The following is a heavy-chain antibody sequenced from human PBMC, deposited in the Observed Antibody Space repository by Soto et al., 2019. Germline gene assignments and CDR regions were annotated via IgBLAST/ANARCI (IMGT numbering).Heavy chain of an antibody. V-gene: IGHV3-7*01. Sequence: PGGSLRLACAASGFTFDSYWMTGVRQAPGKGLEWGAHIKQDGGQTYYVDSVKGRFTISRDNAKTSLYLQMNRLRAEYTSVYFCARGGNGYDNWPPSYYHGMDVWGQGPTVTVSS. CDR3: ARGGNGYDNWPPSYYHGMDV. D-gene: IGHD5-12*01. CDR1: GFTFDSYW. J-gene: IGHJ6*02. CDR2: IKQDGGQT.